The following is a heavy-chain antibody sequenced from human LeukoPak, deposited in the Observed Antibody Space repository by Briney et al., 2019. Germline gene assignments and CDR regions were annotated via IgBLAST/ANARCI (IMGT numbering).Heavy chain of an antibody. Sequence: GGSLRLSCAASGFTFSNAWMSWVRQAPGKGLEWVAVISYDGSNKYYADSVKGRFTISRDNSKNTLYLQMNSLRAEDTAVYYCAKDPLSAGGYRGVITYFDYWGQGTLVTVSS. CDR2: ISYDGSNK. CDR3: AKDPLSAGGYRGVITYFDY. V-gene: IGHV3-30*18. CDR1: GFTFSNAW. J-gene: IGHJ4*02. D-gene: IGHD3-10*01.